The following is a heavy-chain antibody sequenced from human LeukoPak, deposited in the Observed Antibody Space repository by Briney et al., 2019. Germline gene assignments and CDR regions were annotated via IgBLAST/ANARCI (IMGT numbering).Heavy chain of an antibody. J-gene: IGHJ2*01. V-gene: IGHV4-39*01. CDR3: ARPDYGGNSRPYWHFDL. Sequence: SETLSLTCTVSGGSISSSSYYWGWIRQPPGKGLEWIGSIYYSGSTYYNPSLKSRVTISVDTSKNQFSLKLSSVTAADTAVYYCARPDYGGNSRPYWHFDLWGRGTLVTVSS. CDR1: GGSISSSSYY. D-gene: IGHD4-23*01. CDR2: IYYSGST.